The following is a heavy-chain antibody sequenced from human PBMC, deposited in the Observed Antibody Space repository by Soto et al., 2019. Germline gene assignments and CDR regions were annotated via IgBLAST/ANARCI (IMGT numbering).Heavy chain of an antibody. CDR2: IYPGDSDP. D-gene: IGHD3-9*01. J-gene: IGHJ6*02. Sequence: GESLKISCKGSGFSSTHWIGWVRQMPGKGLEWMGIIYPGDSDPRYSPSFQGQVTISADKSINTAYLQWSSLKASDSAIYYCARRSTGYDYYGMDVWGQGTTVTVSS. V-gene: IGHV5-51*01. CDR3: ARRSTGYDYYGMDV. CDR1: GFSSTHW.